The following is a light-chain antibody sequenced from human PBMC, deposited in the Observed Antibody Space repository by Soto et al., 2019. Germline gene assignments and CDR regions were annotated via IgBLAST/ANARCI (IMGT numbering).Light chain of an antibody. Sequence: EIVMTQSPVTLSVSPGERATLSCRASQTVSSNYLAWCQQRPGQAPRLLIYGASSRATGIPDRFSGSGSGTDFTLTISRLEPEDFAVYYCQQYGSSHWTFGQGTKVDIK. V-gene: IGKV3-20*01. CDR1: QTVSSNY. CDR2: GAS. J-gene: IGKJ1*01. CDR3: QQYGSSHWT.